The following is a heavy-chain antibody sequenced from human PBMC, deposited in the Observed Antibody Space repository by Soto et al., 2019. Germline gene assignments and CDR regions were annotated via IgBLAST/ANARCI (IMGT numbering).Heavy chain of an antibody. J-gene: IGHJ4*02. CDR3: AHRLAATGLFDY. Sequence: QITLKESGPPLVKPTQTLTLTCTFSGFSLSTSGVGVGWIRQPPGKALEWLALIYWDDDKRYSPSLKSRLTITKDTSKHQVVLTITNMDPVDTATYYCAHRLAATGLFDYWGQGTLAPVSS. CDR2: IYWDDDK. CDR1: GFSLSTSGVG. V-gene: IGHV2-5*02. D-gene: IGHD6-13*01.